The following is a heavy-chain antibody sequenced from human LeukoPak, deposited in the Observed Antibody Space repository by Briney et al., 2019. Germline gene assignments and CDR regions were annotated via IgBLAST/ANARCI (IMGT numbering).Heavy chain of an antibody. Sequence: PGGPLRLSCAASGFTFSSYGMHWVRQAPGKGLEWVAVIWYDGSNKYYADSVKGRFTISRDNSKNTLYLQMNSLRAEDTAVYYCARDIGRGAVAGCFDYWGQGTLVTVSS. CDR3: ARDIGRGAVAGCFDY. D-gene: IGHD6-19*01. V-gene: IGHV3-33*01. CDR2: IWYDGSNK. J-gene: IGHJ4*02. CDR1: GFTFSSYG.